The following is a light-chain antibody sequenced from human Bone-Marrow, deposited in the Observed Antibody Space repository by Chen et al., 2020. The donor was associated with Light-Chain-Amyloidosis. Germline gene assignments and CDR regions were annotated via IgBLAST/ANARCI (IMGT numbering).Light chain of an antibody. CDR3: QQYYSYPPLT. CDR1: QGISSY. Sequence: AIRMTQSPSSLSASTGDRVTITCRASQGISSYLAWYQQKPGKAPKLPIYAASTLQSGVPSRFSGSGSGTDFTLTISCLQSEDFATYYCQQYYSYPPLTFGGGTKVEIK. J-gene: IGKJ4*01. CDR2: AAS. V-gene: IGKV1-8*01.